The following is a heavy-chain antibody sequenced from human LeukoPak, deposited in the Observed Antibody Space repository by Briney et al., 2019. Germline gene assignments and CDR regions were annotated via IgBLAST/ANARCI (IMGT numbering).Heavy chain of an antibody. J-gene: IGHJ4*02. CDR3: TREVLAAGKTLDY. V-gene: IGHV3-74*01. CDR2: INNDGSYT. D-gene: IGHD2-15*01. CDR1: GFTFSSYW. Sequence: PGGSLRLSCAASGFTFSSYWMHWVRQVPGKGLVWASRINNDGSYTTYADSVKGRFTISRDNAKNTLYLQMNSLRAEDTAVYYCTREVLAAGKTLDYWGQGTLMTVSS.